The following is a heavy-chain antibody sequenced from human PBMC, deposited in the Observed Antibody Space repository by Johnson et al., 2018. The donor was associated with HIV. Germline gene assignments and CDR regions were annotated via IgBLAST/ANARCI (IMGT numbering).Heavy chain of an antibody. J-gene: IGHJ3*02. D-gene: IGHD2-15*01. Sequence: EVQLVESGGGLIQPGGSLRLSCAASGFTVSSNYMSWVRQAPGKGLEWVSVIYSGGSTYYADSVKGRFTISRDNAKKSLYLQINSLRAEDTALYYCAREGEYCTGGSCYNAFDIWGQGTMVIVSS. CDR1: GFTVSSNY. CDR2: IYSGGST. V-gene: IGHV3-53*01. CDR3: AREGEYCTGGSCYNAFDI.